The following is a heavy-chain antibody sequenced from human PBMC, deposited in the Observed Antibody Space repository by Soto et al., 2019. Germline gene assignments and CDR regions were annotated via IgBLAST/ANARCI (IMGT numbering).Heavy chain of an antibody. V-gene: IGHV5-51*01. CDR3: AKQTDGGRFDY. CDR1: GYNFACW. J-gene: IGHJ4*02. D-gene: IGHD2-15*01. Sequence: PXVSLKNACKGAGYNFACWFAWVCQMPEKGLEWMGSINPGVSDTRYNPSFQGQVTFSVDKSISTAYLQWGSLKASDTAIYYCAKQTDGGRFDYWGQGTLVTVSS. CDR2: INPGVSDT.